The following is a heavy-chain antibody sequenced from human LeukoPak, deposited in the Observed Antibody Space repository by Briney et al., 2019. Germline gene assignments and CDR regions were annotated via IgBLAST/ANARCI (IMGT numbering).Heavy chain of an antibody. CDR3: ARGPVWIAARLAIDY. V-gene: IGHV4-39*07. J-gene: IGHJ4*02. Sequence: PSETLSLTCTVSGGSISSGDYYWSWIRQPPGKGLEWIGEINHSGSTIYNPSLKSRVTISVDTSKNQFSLKLSSVAAADTAVYYCARGPVWIAARLAIDYWGQGTLVTVSS. D-gene: IGHD6-6*01. CDR1: GGSISSGDYY. CDR2: INHSGST.